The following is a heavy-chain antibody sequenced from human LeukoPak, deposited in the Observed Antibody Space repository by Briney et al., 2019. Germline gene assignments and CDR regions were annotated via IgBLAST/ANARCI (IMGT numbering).Heavy chain of an antibody. D-gene: IGHD6-13*01. Sequence: GGSLRLSCAASGFTFSSYAMHWVRQAPGKGLEWVAVISYDGSNKYYADSVKGRFAISRDNSKSTLYLQMNSLRAEDTAVYYCAKNQNSGIAAAGTPKVFDYWGQGTLVTVSS. CDR3: AKNQNSGIAAAGTPKVFDY. V-gene: IGHV3-30-3*02. J-gene: IGHJ4*02. CDR1: GFTFSSYA. CDR2: ISYDGSNK.